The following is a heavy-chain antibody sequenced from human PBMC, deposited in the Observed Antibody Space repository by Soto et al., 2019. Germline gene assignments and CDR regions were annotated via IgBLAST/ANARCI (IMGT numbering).Heavy chain of an antibody. J-gene: IGHJ6*02. CDR3: ARDCDSSGPDYYCYGMDV. CDR2: INPNSGGT. CDR1: GYTFTGYY. D-gene: IGHD3-22*01. Sequence: ASVKVSCKASGYTFTGYYMHWVRQAPGQGLEWMGWINPNSGGTNYAQRFQGWVTMTRDTSISTAYMELSRLRSDDTAVYYCARDCDSSGPDYYCYGMDVWGQGTTVTAP. V-gene: IGHV1-2*04.